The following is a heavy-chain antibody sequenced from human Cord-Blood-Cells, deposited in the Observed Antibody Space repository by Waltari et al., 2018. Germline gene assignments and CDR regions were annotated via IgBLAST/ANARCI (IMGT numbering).Heavy chain of an antibody. CDR3: TRLSSSFDY. V-gene: IGHV3-73*02. Sequence: EVQLVESGGGLVQPGGSLKLSCAAAGFTFRGSALHWVRQASGKGLEWVGRIRSKANSYATAYAASVKGRFTISRDDSKNTAYLQMNSLKTEDTAVYYCTRLSSSFDYWGQGTLVTVSS. CDR1: GFTFRGSA. CDR2: IRSKANSYAT. J-gene: IGHJ4*02. D-gene: IGHD6-6*01.